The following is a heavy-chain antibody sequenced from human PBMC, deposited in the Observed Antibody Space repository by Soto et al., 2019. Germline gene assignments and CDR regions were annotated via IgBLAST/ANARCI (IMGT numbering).Heavy chain of an antibody. J-gene: IGHJ5*02. CDR1: GYSISSGYY. D-gene: IGHD6-13*01. Sequence: NPSETLSLTCAVSGYSISSGYYWCWIRQPPGKGLEWIGSIYHSGSTYYNPSLKSRVTISVDTSKNQFSLKLSSVTAADTAVYYCAWTKVPRSWYPNWFDPWGQGTMVTVSS. CDR3: AWTKVPRSWYPNWFDP. CDR2: IYHSGST. V-gene: IGHV4-38-2*01.